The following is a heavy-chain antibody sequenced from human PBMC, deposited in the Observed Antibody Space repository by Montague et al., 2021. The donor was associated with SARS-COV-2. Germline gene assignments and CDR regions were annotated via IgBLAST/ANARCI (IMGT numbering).Heavy chain of an antibody. CDR1: GDNVSNNRPA. CDR3: AREVDNYFGY. D-gene: IGHD3-9*01. CDR2: TYYTSKWYN. J-gene: IGHJ4*02. Sequence: CAISGDNVSNNRPAWNWVRQSPSRGLERLGRTYYTSKWYNDYALFVKSRITINPDTSKNQVSLRLNSVTPEDTAIYFCAREVDNYFGYWGQGTLVTVSS. V-gene: IGHV6-1*01.